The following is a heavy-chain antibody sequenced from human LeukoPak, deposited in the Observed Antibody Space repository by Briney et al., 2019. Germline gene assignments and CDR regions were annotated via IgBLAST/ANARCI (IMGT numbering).Heavy chain of an antibody. Sequence: SETLSLTCAVYGGSFSGYYWSWIRQPPGKGLEWIGEINHSGSTNYNPSLKSRVTISVDTSKNEFSLKLRSVPAADTAVYYCAREVPYCRSTSCYGAVDYWGQGTLVTVSS. CDR2: INHSGST. CDR3: AREVPYCRSTSCYGAVDY. J-gene: IGHJ4*02. D-gene: IGHD2-2*01. CDR1: GGSFSGYY. V-gene: IGHV4-34*01.